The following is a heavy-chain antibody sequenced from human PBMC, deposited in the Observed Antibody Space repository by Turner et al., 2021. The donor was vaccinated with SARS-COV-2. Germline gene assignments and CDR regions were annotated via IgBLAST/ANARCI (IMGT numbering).Heavy chain of an antibody. Sequence: QLQLQESGPGMVKPSETLSLTCSVFGGSIRSSSYYWGWIRQPPGKGPEWIGSVYYRGNTYYNPSLESRVTISVDTSNNQFSLKLNSVTAADTAVYYCARVKSTVTTYYYYYMDVWGKGTTVTVSS. CDR2: VYYRGNT. V-gene: IGHV4-39*01. J-gene: IGHJ6*03. D-gene: IGHD4-4*01. CDR1: GGSIRSSSYY. CDR3: ARVKSTVTTYYYYYMDV.